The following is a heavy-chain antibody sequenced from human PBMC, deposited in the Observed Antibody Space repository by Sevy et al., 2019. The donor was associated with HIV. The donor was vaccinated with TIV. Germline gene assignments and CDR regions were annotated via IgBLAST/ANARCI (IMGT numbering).Heavy chain of an antibody. J-gene: IGHJ5*02. CDR1: GGSISSSSYY. CDR3: AMAIGAIFGVVTYWFDP. CDR2: IYYSGST. V-gene: IGHV4-39*01. Sequence: SETLSLTCTVSGGSISSSSYYWGWIRQPPGKGLEWIGSIYYSGSTYYNPSLKSRVTISVDTSKNQFSLKLSSVTAADTAVYYCAMAIGAIFGVVTYWFDPWGQGTLVTVSS. D-gene: IGHD3-3*01.